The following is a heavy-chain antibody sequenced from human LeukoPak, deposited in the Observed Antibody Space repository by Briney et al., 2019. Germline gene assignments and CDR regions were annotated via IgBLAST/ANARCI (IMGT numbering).Heavy chain of an antibody. J-gene: IGHJ4*01. Sequence: GRSLRLSCAAYGFIFSHYGMHWVRQAPGKGLEWVAVIWSDGSNRFYAGSVKGRFTISRDNSQNTLFLQMNSLRAEDTAMYYCARDAQRGFDYSNSLKYWGHGTLVTVSS. CDR2: IWSDGSNR. CDR3: ARDAQRGFDYSNSLKY. CDR1: GFIFSHYG. D-gene: IGHD4-11*01. V-gene: IGHV3-33*01.